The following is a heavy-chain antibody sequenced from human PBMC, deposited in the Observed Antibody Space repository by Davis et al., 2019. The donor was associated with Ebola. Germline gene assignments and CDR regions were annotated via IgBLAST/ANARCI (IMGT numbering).Heavy chain of an antibody. Sequence: GESLKISCAASGFTFSNAWMSWVRQAPGKGLEWVAVISYDGSNKYYADSVKGRFTISRDNSKNTLYLQMSSLRAEDTAVYYCVKGGADYYGSGSIGMDVWGQGTTVTVSS. D-gene: IGHD3-10*01. J-gene: IGHJ6*02. CDR3: VKGGADYYGSGSIGMDV. V-gene: IGHV3-30*14. CDR1: GFTFSNAW. CDR2: ISYDGSNK.